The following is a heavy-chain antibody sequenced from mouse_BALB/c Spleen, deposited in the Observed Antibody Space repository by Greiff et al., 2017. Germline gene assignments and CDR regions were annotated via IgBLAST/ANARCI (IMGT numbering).Heavy chain of an antibody. Sequence: ESGPGLVKPSQSLSLTFSVTGYSITSGYYWNWIRQFPGNKLEWMGYISYDGSNNYNPSLKNRISITRDTSKNQFFLKLNSVTTEDTATYYCARDAAGTAWFAYWGQGTLVTVSA. V-gene: IGHV3-6*02. CDR2: ISYDGSN. CDR3: ARDAAGTAWFAY. J-gene: IGHJ3*01. CDR1: GYSITSGYY. D-gene: IGHD3-3*01.